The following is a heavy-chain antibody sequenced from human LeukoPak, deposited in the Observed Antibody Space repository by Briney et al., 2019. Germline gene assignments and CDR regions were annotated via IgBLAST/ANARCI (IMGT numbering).Heavy chain of an antibody. CDR3: VRVGVTGAMDV. Sequence: PGGSLRLSCAASGFTFTSYDMHWVRQAAGKGLEWVSGTNTAGDTYYADSVKGRFTISRENAKNSLYLQMNSLRAGDTAVYYCVRVGVTGAMDVWGQGTTVTVSS. V-gene: IGHV3-13*01. J-gene: IGHJ6*02. CDR1: GFTFTSYD. D-gene: IGHD2-21*02. CDR2: TNTAGDT.